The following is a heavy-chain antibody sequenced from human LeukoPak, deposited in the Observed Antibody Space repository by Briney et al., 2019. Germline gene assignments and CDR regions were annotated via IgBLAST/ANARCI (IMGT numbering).Heavy chain of an antibody. J-gene: IGHJ6*02. CDR3: ARGGHYDILTGYYRSGYYYGMDV. CDR2: TNSDGGST. Sequence: GGSLRLSCAASGFTFSSYWMHWVRQAPGKGLVWVSRTNSDGGSTSYADSVKGRFTISRDNAKNTPYLQMNSLRAEDTAVYYCARGGHYDILTGYYRSGYYYGMDVWGQGTTVTVSS. D-gene: IGHD3-9*01. CDR1: GFTFSSYW. V-gene: IGHV3-74*01.